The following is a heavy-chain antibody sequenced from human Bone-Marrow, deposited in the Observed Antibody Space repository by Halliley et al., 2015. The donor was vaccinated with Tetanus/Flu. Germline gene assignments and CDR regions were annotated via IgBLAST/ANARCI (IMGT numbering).Heavy chain of an antibody. CDR3: GGGKNLLGSYYFDY. V-gene: IGHV4-39*01. CDR1: GASTSTSTYY. D-gene: IGHD3-16*01. Sequence: TLSLTCTVSGASTSTSTYYWGWIRQPPGKGLEWIGSIYYGGNTYYDPSLKSRVTISVDTSKNQFSLNLNPVTAADTAVYYCGGGKNLLGSYYFDYWGQGTLVTVSS. J-gene: IGHJ4*02. CDR2: IYYGGNT.